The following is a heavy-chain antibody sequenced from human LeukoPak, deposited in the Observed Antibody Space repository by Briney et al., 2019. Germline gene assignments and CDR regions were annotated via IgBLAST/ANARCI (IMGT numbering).Heavy chain of an antibody. V-gene: IGHV3-48*01. J-gene: IGHJ3*02. CDR1: GFTFSSYS. D-gene: IGHD4-17*01. Sequence: GGSLRLSCAASGFTFSSYSMNWVRQAPGKGLEWVSYISSSSSTIYYADSVKGRFTISRDNAKNSLYLQMNGLRAEDTAVYYCAHAPGGDDAFDIWGQGTMVTVSS. CDR3: AHAPGGDDAFDI. CDR2: ISSSSSTI.